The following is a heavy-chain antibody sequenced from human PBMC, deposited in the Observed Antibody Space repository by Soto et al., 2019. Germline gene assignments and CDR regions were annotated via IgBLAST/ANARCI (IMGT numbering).Heavy chain of an antibody. J-gene: IGHJ4*02. V-gene: IGHV1-69*01. CDR3: AWVDTAWDSFDC. CDR2: IIPISNIV. CDR1: GGTFSNYA. Sequence: QVQLVQSGAEEKKPGSSVKVSCKASGGTFSNYAISWVRQAPGQGLEWMGGIIPISNIVNYAQKFQDKVTITADESTSAAYMELSSLRSEDTAVYYCAWVDTAWDSFDCWGQGTLVTVSS. D-gene: IGHD5-18*01.